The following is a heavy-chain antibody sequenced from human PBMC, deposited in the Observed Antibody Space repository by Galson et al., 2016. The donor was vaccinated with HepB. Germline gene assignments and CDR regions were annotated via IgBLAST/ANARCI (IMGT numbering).Heavy chain of an antibody. J-gene: IGHJ4*02. CDR1: GYSFTAYY. CDR2: VTSESGVT. Sequence: SCKASGYSFTAYYLHWVRQVPGQGLEWMGRVTSESGVTIYAQKFQGRVTMTRDASISTVYMEMTSLRIDDTVVYYCASLGYSSGWYGYWGQGTLVTVSS. D-gene: IGHD6-19*01. CDR3: ASLGYSSGWYGY. V-gene: IGHV1-2*05.